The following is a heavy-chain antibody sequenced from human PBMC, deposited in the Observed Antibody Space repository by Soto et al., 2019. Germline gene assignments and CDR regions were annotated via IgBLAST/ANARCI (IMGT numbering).Heavy chain of an antibody. V-gene: IGHV4-59*12. Sequence: SETLSLTCTVSGGSISSYYWSWIRQPPGKGLEWIGYIYYSGSTNYNPSLKSRVTISVDTSKNQFSLKLSSVTAADTAVYYCARGSEQWLVRYYYYYMDVWGKGTTVTVSS. CDR3: ARGSEQWLVRYYYYYMDV. CDR1: GGSISSYY. CDR2: IYYSGST. D-gene: IGHD6-19*01. J-gene: IGHJ6*03.